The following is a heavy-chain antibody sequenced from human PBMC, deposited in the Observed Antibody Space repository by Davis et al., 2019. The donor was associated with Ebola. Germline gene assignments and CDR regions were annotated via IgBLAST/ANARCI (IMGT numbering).Heavy chain of an antibody. V-gene: IGHV3-53*05. J-gene: IGHJ6*02. Sequence: PGGSLRLSCAASGFTVSTNYMSWVRQAPGKGLEWVSVIYSAGMTYYADSVKGRFTISRDNSKNTLYLQMNSLRAEDTAVYYCARDGGRGSYPYYYGMDVWGQGTTVTVSS. CDR1: GFTVSTNY. D-gene: IGHD1-26*01. CDR3: ARDGGRGSYPYYYGMDV. CDR2: IYSAGMT.